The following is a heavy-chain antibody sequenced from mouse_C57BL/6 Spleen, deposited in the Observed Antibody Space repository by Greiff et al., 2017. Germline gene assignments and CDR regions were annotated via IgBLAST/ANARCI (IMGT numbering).Heavy chain of an antibody. CDR2: ISSGSSTI. J-gene: IGHJ4*01. CDR1: GFTFSDYG. D-gene: IGHD2-5*01. Sequence: DVKLVESGGGLVKPGGSLKLSCAASGFTFSDYGMHWVRQAPEKGLEWVAYISSGSSTIYYADTVKGRFTISRDNAKNTLFLQMTSLRSEDTAMYYCARLYSNPYYAMDYWGQGTSVTVSS. CDR3: ARLYSNPYYAMDY. V-gene: IGHV5-17*01.